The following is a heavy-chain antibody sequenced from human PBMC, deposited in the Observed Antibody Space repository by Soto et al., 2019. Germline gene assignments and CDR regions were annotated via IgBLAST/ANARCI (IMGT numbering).Heavy chain of an antibody. Sequence: QVTLKESGPVLVKPTETLTLTCTVSGFSLSNPRVGVTSPRVGVSWIRQPPGKALEWLAHIFSNDEKFYSTSLKSRLTISKDTSKSQVVLTMTNMDPLDTATYYCARDYADYDLGTLDQWGQGILVTVSS. D-gene: IGHD4-17*01. J-gene: IGHJ4*02. CDR2: IFSNDEK. CDR3: ARDYADYDLGTLDQ. V-gene: IGHV2-26*01. CDR1: GFSLSNPRVGVTSPRVG.